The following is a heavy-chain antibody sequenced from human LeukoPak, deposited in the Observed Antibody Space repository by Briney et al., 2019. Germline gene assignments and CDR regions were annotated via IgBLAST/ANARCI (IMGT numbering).Heavy chain of an antibody. Sequence: GGSLRLSCAASGFTSSTYDMHWVRQAPGKGLEWVAVISYDGSIKKYVESVKGRFTISRDNSKNTLILQMNSLRPEDTAVYYCAKKTQVATATTEIDSWGQGTLVTVSS. V-gene: IGHV3-30*18. CDR1: GFTSSTYD. J-gene: IGHJ5*01. D-gene: IGHD5-12*01. CDR3: AKKTQVATATTEIDS. CDR2: ISYDGSIK.